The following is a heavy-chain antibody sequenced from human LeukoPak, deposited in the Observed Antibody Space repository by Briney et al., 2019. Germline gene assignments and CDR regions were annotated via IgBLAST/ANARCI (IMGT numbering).Heavy chain of an antibody. Sequence: SETLSLTFTVSGGSISSYYWSWIRQPPGKGLEWIGYIYYSGSTNYDPSLKSRVTISVDTSKNQFSLKLSSVTAADTAVYYCARGRLNDGVWSGYPRFDYWGQGTLVTVSS. CDR3: ARGRLNDGVWSGYPRFDY. V-gene: IGHV4-59*01. J-gene: IGHJ4*02. CDR2: IYYSGST. D-gene: IGHD3-3*01. CDR1: GGSISSYY.